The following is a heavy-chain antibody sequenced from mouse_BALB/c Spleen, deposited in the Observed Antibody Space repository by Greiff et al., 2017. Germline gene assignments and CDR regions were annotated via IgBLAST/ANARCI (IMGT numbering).Heavy chain of an antibody. J-gene: IGHJ2*01. CDR2: IWAGGST. V-gene: IGHV2-9*02. D-gene: IGHD1-1*01. CDR3: ARDRGSPLSYYFDY. Sequence: VKLMESGPGLVAPSQSLSITCTVSGFSLTSYGVHWVRQPPGKGLEWLGVIWAGGSTNYNSALMSRLSISKDNSKSQVFLKMNSLQTDDTAMYYCARDRGSPLSYYFDYWGQGTTLTVSS. CDR1: GFSLTSYG.